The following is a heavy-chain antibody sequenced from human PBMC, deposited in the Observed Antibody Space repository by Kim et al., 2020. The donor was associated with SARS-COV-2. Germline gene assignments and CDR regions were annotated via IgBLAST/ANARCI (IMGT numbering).Heavy chain of an antibody. J-gene: IGHJ6*02. CDR3: ASVRGPATALDV. V-gene: IGHV3-33*01. Sequence: GGSLRLSCAASGFTFSSSGMHWVRQAPGKGLEWVAVIRNDANNKYTADAVKGRVTITRANYDSTHTAQMNIHNLEDAAASVCASVRGPATALDVWGHGP. CDR2: IRNDANNK. CDR1: GFTFSSSG. D-gene: IGHD3-10*02.